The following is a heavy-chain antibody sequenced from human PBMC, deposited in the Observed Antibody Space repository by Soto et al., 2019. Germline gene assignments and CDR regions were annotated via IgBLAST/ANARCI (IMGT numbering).Heavy chain of an antibody. J-gene: IGHJ5*02. Sequence: SETLSLTCTVSGGSISSGYYYWSWNRQPPGKGLVWIGYIYNSGSSHYNPSLKSRVTISVDTSKNQFSLKLSSVTAADTAGYYCARAGWDYCSGYGWFDPWGQGTLFTVCS. CDR1: GGSISSGYYY. D-gene: IGHD3-3*01. CDR3: ARAGWDYCSGYGWFDP. CDR2: IYNSGSS. V-gene: IGHV4-30-4*01.